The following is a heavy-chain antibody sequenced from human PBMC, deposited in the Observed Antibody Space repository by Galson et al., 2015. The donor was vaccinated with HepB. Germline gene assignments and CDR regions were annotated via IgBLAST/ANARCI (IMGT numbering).Heavy chain of an antibody. Sequence: SLRLSCAASGFTFSSYAMSWVRQAPGKGLEWVSAISGSGGSTYYADSVKGRFTISRDNSKNTLYLQMNSLRAEDTAVYYCAKAPPGYSSSWFSPFGYWGQGTLVTVSS. J-gene: IGHJ4*02. CDR3: AKAPPGYSSSWFSPFGY. D-gene: IGHD6-13*01. CDR1: GFTFSSYA. V-gene: IGHV3-23*01. CDR2: ISGSGGST.